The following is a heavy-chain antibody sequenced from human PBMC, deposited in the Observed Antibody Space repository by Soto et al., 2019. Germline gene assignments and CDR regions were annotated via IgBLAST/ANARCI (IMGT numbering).Heavy chain of an antibody. CDR1: GYTFTSYA. V-gene: IGHV1-3*01. J-gene: IGHJ4*02. CDR3: ARWGPGITGTYFDY. D-gene: IGHD1-20*01. CDR2: INAVNGNT. Sequence: GASVKVSCKASGYTFTSYAMNWVRQAPGQRLEWMGWINAVNGNTKYAQKFQGRVTITTDESASTAYMELSSLRSEDTAVYYCARWGPGITGTYFDYWGQGTLVTVSS.